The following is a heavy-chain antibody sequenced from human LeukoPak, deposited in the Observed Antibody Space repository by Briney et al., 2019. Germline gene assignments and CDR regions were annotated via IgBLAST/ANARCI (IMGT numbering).Heavy chain of an antibody. Sequence: GASVKVSCKASGYTFTSYGISWVRQAPGQGLEWMGWISAYNGNTNYAQKLQGRVTMTTDTSTSTAYMELRSLRSDDTAVYYCARDLVGENYDILTPLDYWGQGTLVTVSS. J-gene: IGHJ4*02. D-gene: IGHD3-9*01. CDR1: GYTFTSYG. CDR3: ARDLVGENYDILTPLDY. V-gene: IGHV1-18*01. CDR2: ISAYNGNT.